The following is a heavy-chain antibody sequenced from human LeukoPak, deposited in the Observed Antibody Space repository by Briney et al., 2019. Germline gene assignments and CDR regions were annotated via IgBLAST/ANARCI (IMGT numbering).Heavy chain of an antibody. CDR1: GFTFSSYA. CDR2: ISGRGGST. Sequence: GGSLRLSCAASGFTFSSYAMSWVRQAPGKGLEWVSAISGRGGSTYYADSVKGRFTISRDNSKNTLYLQMNSLRAEDTAVYYCATEYSSGWYTNRAMDYWGQGTLVTVS. CDR3: ATEYSSGWYTNRAMDY. D-gene: IGHD6-19*01. J-gene: IGHJ4*02. V-gene: IGHV3-23*01.